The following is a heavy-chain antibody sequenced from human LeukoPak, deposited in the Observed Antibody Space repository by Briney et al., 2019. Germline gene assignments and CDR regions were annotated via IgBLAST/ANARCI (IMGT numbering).Heavy chain of an antibody. CDR3: VRDGGFVLDY. Sequence: SETLSLTCAVYGGSFSGYYWSWIRQPPGKGLEWIGEINHSGSTNYNPSLKSRVTISVDTSKNQFSLQLNSVTPEDTAIYYCVRDGGFVLDYWGQGTLVTVSS. D-gene: IGHD2-15*01. CDR2: INHSGST. CDR1: GGSFSGYY. J-gene: IGHJ4*02. V-gene: IGHV4-34*01.